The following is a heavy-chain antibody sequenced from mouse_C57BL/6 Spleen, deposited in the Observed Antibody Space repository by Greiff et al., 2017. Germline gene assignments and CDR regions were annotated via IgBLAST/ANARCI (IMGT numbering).Heavy chain of an antibody. V-gene: IGHV5-9-1*02. J-gene: IGHJ4*01. CDR1: GFTFSSYA. CDR3: TIRASYYGSSYYAMDY. CDR2: ISSGGDYI. D-gene: IGHD1-1*01. Sequence: EVHLVESGEGLVKPGGSLKLSCAASGFTFSSYAMSWVRQTPEKRLEWVAYISSGGDYIYYADTVKGRFTISRDNARNTLYLQMSSLKSEDTAMYYGTIRASYYGSSYYAMDYWGQGTSVTVSS.